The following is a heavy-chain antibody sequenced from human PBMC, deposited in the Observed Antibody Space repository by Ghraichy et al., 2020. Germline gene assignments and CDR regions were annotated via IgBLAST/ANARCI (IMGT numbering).Heavy chain of an antibody. D-gene: IGHD6-25*01. CDR2: AHYRGTT. V-gene: IGHV4-39*01. J-gene: IGHJ5*02. CDR3: ARAATSAVRFDT. Sequence: SETLSLTCTVSGASINSYSHYWAWLRQPPGGGLEWLGSAHYRGTTYYDPSLDSRVSISLDTSKGQVSLSLKSVPAADTALSFCARAATSAVRFDTWGRGTRVTVSS. CDR1: GASINSYSHY.